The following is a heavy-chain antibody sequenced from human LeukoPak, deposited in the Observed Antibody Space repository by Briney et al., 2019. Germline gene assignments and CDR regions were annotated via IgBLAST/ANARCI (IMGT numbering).Heavy chain of an antibody. CDR1: GFIFGSYG. V-gene: IGHV3-30*02. D-gene: IGHD1-14*01. CDR2: IVYDGSAK. J-gene: IGHJ4*02. Sequence: GGSLRLSCATSGFIFGSYGMHWVRQAPGKGLEWVTFIVYDGSAKYYADSVKGRFTISRDNSKNTVSLQMTSLRSEDTAVYYCAREGLAEGYWGQGVLVTVSS. CDR3: AREGLAEGY.